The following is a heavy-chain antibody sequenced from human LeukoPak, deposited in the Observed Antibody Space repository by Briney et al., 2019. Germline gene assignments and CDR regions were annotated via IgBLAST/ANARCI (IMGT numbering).Heavy chain of an antibody. Sequence: GASVKVSCKASGYTFTGYYMHWVRQAPGQGLEWMGGIIPIFGTANYAQKFQGRVTITADESTSTAYMELSSLRSADTAVYYCARDNNSRRYFDWSPPYYFDYWGQGTLVTVSS. CDR1: GYTFTGYY. CDR2: IIPIFGTA. D-gene: IGHD3-9*01. V-gene: IGHV1-69*13. CDR3: ARDNNSRRYFDWSPPYYFDY. J-gene: IGHJ4*02.